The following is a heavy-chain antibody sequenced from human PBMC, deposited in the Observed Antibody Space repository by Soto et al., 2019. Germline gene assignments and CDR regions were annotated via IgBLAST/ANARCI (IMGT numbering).Heavy chain of an antibody. CDR3: ARSLTQYCSGGTCYVYYGMDV. V-gene: IGHV1-3*01. D-gene: IGHD2-15*01. J-gene: IGHJ6*02. CDR1: GHTFFSYI. CDR2: INAGSGNT. Sequence: GASVKVPCKACGHTFFSYIMLWVRQAPGQRLEWMGWINAGSGNTKYSQKFQGRVTITRDTSASTAYMELSSLRSEDTAVYYCARSLTQYCSGGTCYVYYGMDVWG.